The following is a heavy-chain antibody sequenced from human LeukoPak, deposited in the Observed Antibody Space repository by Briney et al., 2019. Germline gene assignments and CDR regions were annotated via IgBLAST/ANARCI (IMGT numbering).Heavy chain of an antibody. D-gene: IGHD2-2*02. J-gene: IGHJ6*03. Sequence: SSVKVSSTASVGTLSTYAISWVRQAPAQGLDWMGWIIPIFGTANYAQKFQGRVTITTDESTSTAYMELSSLRSEDTAVYYCARAGVVPAAIPNYYYMDVWGKGTTVTVSS. CDR2: IIPIFGTA. CDR1: VGTLSTYA. V-gene: IGHV1-69*05. CDR3: ARAGVVPAAIPNYYYMDV.